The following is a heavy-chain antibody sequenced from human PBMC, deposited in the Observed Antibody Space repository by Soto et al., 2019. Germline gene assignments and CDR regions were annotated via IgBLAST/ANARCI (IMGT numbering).Heavy chain of an antibody. CDR2: ISGGGSTT. CDR1: GFTFSSYA. Sequence: EVQLLESGGGLVQPEGSLRLSCEASGFTFSSYAMSWVRQAPGKGLEWVSGISGGGSTTHYADSVKGRFTISRDNSKNTLYLQVNSLRAEDTAVYYCARDQAGGGTISRYFQDWGQGTLVTVSS. J-gene: IGHJ1*01. D-gene: IGHD6-13*01. V-gene: IGHV3-23*01. CDR3: ARDQAGGGTISRYFQD.